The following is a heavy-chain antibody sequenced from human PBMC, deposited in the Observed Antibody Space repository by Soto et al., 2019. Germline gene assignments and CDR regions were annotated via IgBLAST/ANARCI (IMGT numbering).Heavy chain of an antibody. Sequence: SEALSLLLCGSGVYLSRKGYLLCWIRLKQGTGLEWIAHIAHSATTNGNPSLKRRVTVSVDTSKNQFTLQMRSMTAADTAVYYCASLIGPLREEIFARALFDWGRGIMVTVSS. V-gene: IGHV4-30-4*01. CDR1: GVYLSRKGYL. CDR2: IAHSATT. D-gene: IGHD3-9*01. CDR3: ASLIGPLREEIFARALFD. J-gene: IGHJ4*02.